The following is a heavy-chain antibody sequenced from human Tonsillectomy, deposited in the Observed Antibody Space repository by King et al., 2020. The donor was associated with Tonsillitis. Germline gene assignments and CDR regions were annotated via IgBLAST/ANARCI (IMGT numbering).Heavy chain of an antibody. V-gene: IGHV4-34*01. CDR3: ARVSGSGTARWAFDY. Sequence: VQLQQWGAGLLKPSETLSLTCAVYGGSFSGYYWSWIRQPPGKGLEWIGEINHSGTTNYNPSLKSRVTISVDTSKNQFSLKLSSVTAADTAVYYCARVSGSGTARWAFDYWGQSLVTVSS. D-gene: IGHD1-1*01. CDR2: INHSGTT. CDR1: GGSFSGYY. J-gene: IGHJ4*02.